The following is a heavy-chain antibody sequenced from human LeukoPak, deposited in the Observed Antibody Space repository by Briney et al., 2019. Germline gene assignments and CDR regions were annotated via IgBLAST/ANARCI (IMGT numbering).Heavy chain of an antibody. CDR3: ARQSHSYYDFWSGPVNWFDP. CDR2: IYYSGST. CDR1: GGSFSGYY. D-gene: IGHD3-3*01. Sequence: SETLSLTCAVYGGSFSGYYWGWIRQPPGKGLEWIGSIYYSGSTYYNPSLKSRVTISVDTSKNQFSLKLSSVTAADTAVYYCARQSHSYYDFWSGPVNWFDPWGQGTLVTVSS. J-gene: IGHJ5*02. V-gene: IGHV4-39*01.